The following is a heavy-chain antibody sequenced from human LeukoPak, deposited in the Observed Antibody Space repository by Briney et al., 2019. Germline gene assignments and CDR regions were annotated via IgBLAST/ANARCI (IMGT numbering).Heavy chain of an antibody. CDR2: IIPIFGTA. CDR1: GGTFSSYA. CDR3: ARAGSGSHGAFDI. V-gene: IGHV1-69*05. J-gene: IGHJ3*02. D-gene: IGHD1-26*01. Sequence: SVKVSCKASGGTFSSYAISWVRQAPGQGLEWMGGIIPIFGTANYAQKFQGRVTITTDESTSTAYMELSSLRSEDTAVCYCARAGSGSHGAFDIWGQGTMVTVSS.